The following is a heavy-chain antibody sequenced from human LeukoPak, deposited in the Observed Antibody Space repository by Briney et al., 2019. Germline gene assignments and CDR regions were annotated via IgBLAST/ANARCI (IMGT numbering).Heavy chain of an antibody. D-gene: IGHD5-24*01. J-gene: IGHJ4*02. Sequence: GGSLRLSCAPSGFTFSDSGMHWVRQAPGKGLEWVAFIRNDGSIRYYADSIKGRFTISRDNSKNTLYLQMNSLRAEDTAVYYCAKDLMATTSDSLDYWGQGTLVTVSS. CDR2: IRNDGSIR. V-gene: IGHV3-30*02. CDR3: AKDLMATTSDSLDY. CDR1: GFTFSDSG.